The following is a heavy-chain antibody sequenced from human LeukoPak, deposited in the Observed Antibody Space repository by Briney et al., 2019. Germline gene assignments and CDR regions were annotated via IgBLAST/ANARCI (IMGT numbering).Heavy chain of an antibody. V-gene: IGHV4-34*01. CDR3: ARHASYYYDSSGYYTYFDY. CDR2: INHSGST. D-gene: IGHD3-22*01. J-gene: IGHJ4*02. Sequence: SETLSLTCAVYGGSFSGYYWSWIRQPPGKGLEWIGEINHSGSTNYNPSLKSRVTISVDTSKNQFSLKLSSVTAADTAVYYCARHASYYYDSSGYYTYFDYWGQGTLVTVSS. CDR1: GGSFSGYY.